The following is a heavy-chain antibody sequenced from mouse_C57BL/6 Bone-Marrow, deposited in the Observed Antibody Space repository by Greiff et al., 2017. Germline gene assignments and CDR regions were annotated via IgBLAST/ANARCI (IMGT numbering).Heavy chain of an antibody. D-gene: IGHD1-1*01. Sequence: VKLQESGPELVKPGASVKLSCKASGYTFTSYDINWVKQRPGQGLEWIGWIYPRDGSTKYNEKFKGEATLTVDTSSSTAYMELNRLTSEASAVYSCARDYGSSYWCFDVWGTGTTVTVSA. CDR2: IYPRDGST. CDR3: ARDYGSSYWCFDV. V-gene: IGHV1-85*01. J-gene: IGHJ1*03. CDR1: GYTFTSYD.